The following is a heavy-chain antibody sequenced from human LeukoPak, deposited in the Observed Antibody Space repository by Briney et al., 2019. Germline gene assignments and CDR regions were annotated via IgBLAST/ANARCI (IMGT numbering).Heavy chain of an antibody. CDR3: AREDYYDSSGYFF. Sequence: ASVKVSCKASGYTFTSYGISWVRQAPGQGLEWMGWISAYNGNTNYAQKLQGRVTMTTDTSTSTAYTELRSLRSDDTAVYYCAREDYYDSSGYFFWGQGTLVTVSS. D-gene: IGHD3-22*01. V-gene: IGHV1-18*01. CDR2: ISAYNGNT. CDR1: GYTFTSYG. J-gene: IGHJ4*02.